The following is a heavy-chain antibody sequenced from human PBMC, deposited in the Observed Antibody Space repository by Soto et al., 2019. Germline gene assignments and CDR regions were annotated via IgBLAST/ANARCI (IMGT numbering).Heavy chain of an antibody. CDR3: ARSDSREDAFDI. D-gene: IGHD6-13*01. CDR1: GGSFSGYY. J-gene: IGHJ3*02. Sequence: TLSLTCAVYGGSFSGYYWSWIRQPPGKGLEWIGEINHSGSTNYNPSLKSRVTISVDTSKNQFSLKLSSVTAADTAVYYCARSDSREDAFDIWGQGTMVTVSS. V-gene: IGHV4-34*01. CDR2: INHSGST.